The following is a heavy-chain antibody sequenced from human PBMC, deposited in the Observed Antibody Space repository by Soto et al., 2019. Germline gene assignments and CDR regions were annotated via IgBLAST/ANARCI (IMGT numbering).Heavy chain of an antibody. V-gene: IGHV1-18*04. CDR2: ISTFNGNT. J-gene: IGHJ5*02. D-gene: IGHD4-17*01. CDR1: ASTFTCYT. CDR3: ARGTVTSGRWFGH. Sequence: XSVKVSCKASASTFTCYTINWVRQAPGQGLEWMGWISTFNGNTKYAGNFEGRVTMTTNTSTTTAYMELTSLTFDDTAVYFCARGTVTSGRWFGHWGQGTLVTVSS.